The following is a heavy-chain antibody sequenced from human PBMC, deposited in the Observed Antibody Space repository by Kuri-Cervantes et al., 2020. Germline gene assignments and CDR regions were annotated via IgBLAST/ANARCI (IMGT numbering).Heavy chain of an antibody. J-gene: IGHJ4*02. CDR2: IYHSGST. CDR1: GYSISSGYY. CDR3: ARVGTRYSG. D-gene: IGHD3-10*01. Sequence: SETLSLTCAVSGYSISSGYYWGWIRQPPGKGLEWIGSIYHSGSTNYNPSLKSRVTISVDTSKNQFSLKLSSVTAADTAVYYCARVGTRYSGWGQGTLVTVSS. V-gene: IGHV4-38-2*01.